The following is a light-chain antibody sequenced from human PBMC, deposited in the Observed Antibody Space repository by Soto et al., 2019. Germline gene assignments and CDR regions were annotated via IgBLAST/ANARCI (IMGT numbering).Light chain of an antibody. CDR2: NTS. Sequence: EIVLTQSPAPLSLSPGERATLSCRASQSVTTYLAWHQQRPGQAPRLLIYNTSSRATGIPDRFSGSGSGTDFTLSISRLEPEDFAVYYCQHYGGSFIFGPGTKVDI. CDR1: QSVTTY. V-gene: IGKV3-20*01. CDR3: QHYGGSFI. J-gene: IGKJ3*01.